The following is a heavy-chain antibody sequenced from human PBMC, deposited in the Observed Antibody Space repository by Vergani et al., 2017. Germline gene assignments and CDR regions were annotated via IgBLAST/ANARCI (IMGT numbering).Heavy chain of an antibody. V-gene: IGHV4-4*07. CDR2: IYTTGST. J-gene: IGHJ4*02. D-gene: IGHD3-3*01. CDR1: GGSMSDFY. Sequence: QVQLQESGPGLVKPPGTLSLTCTVSGGSMSDFYWTWIRQPAGEGLEWIGRIYTTGSTNHNPSLKSRVTISVDTSKNQFSLRLSSVTAADTAVYYCARGRTIFGVVRRGYYFDYWGQGTLVTVSS. CDR3: ARGRTIFGVVRRGYYFDY.